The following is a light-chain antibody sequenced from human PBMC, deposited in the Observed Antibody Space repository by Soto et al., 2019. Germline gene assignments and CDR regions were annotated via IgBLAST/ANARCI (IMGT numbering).Light chain of an antibody. Sequence: DVVMTQSPLSLPVTLGQPASISCRSSQSLVYSNGEILLSWFQQRPGQSPRRLIYQLSNRDSGVPDRFSGSGSATDFTLKISRVEAEDVGVYDCMQGTHWLNTFGQGTKLEIK. CDR1: QSLVYSNGEIL. CDR2: QLS. J-gene: IGKJ2*01. V-gene: IGKV2-30*01. CDR3: MQGTHWLNT.